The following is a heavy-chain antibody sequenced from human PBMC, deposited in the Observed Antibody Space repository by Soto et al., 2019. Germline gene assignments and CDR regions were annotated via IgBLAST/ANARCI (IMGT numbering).Heavy chain of an antibody. CDR1: GYTFTSYY. CDR2: INPSGGST. CDR3: ARAFNSLRYFDY. Sequence: ASVKVSCKASGYTFTSYYMHWVRQAPGQGLEWMGIINPSGGSTSYAQKFQGRVTMTRDTSASTVYMELSSLRSEDTAVYYCARAFNSLRYFDYWGQGTLVTVSS. J-gene: IGHJ4*02. D-gene: IGHD3-16*02. V-gene: IGHV1-46*01.